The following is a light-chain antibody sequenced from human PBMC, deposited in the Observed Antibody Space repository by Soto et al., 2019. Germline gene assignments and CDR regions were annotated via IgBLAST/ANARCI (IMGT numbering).Light chain of an antibody. V-gene: IGKV3-20*01. CDR2: GAS. J-gene: IGKJ1*01. CDR3: QQYGSSGT. CDR1: QSISSDY. Sequence: EVVLTQSPDTLSFSPGERATLSCRASQSISSDYLVWYQQKPGQAPRLLIYGASNRATGIPDRFSGSGSGTDFTLTISRLEPEDFAVYYCQQYGSSGTFGQGTKVDIK.